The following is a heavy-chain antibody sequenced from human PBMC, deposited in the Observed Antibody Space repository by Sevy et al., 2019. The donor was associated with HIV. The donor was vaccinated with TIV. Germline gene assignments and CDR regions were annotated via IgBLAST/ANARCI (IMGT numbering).Heavy chain of an antibody. CDR1: GDTFTNNY. D-gene: IGHD4-17*01. Sequence: ASVKVSCKASGDTFTNNYIHWVRQAPGQGLEWMGRIIPILGIANYAQKFQGRVTITADKSTSTAYMELSSLRSEDTAVYYCARGPVIYGGYFDYWGQGTLVTVSS. J-gene: IGHJ4*02. V-gene: IGHV1-69*04. CDR3: ARGPVIYGGYFDY. CDR2: IIPILGIA.